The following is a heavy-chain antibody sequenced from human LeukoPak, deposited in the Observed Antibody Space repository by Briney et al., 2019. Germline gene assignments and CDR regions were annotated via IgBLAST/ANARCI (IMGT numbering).Heavy chain of an antibody. CDR3: ARGYLAVAEYYFDY. J-gene: IGHJ4*02. CDR2: INAGNGNT. CDR1: GYTFTNYA. Sequence: ASVKVSCKASGYTFTNYAMHWVRQAPGQRLEWMGWINAGNGNTKYSQKFQGRVTITRDTSASTAYMELSSLRSEDTAVYYCARGYLAVAEYYFDYWGQGTLVTVSS. V-gene: IGHV1-3*01. D-gene: IGHD6-19*01.